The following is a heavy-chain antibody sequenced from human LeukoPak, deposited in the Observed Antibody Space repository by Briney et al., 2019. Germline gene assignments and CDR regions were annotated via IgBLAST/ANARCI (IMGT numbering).Heavy chain of an antibody. CDR3: AREATWGQWYFDH. CDR1: AFTFNNHG. CDR2: IAADGGVK. D-gene: IGHD6-19*01. Sequence: GWSLRLSCVTSAFTFNNHGLHWVRQAPGKGLEWVAVIAADGGVKHYADSVKGRFTLSRDNSKNTLYLQMNSLSVEDTAVYYCAREATWGQWYFDHWGQRTPVTVSS. J-gene: IGHJ4*02. V-gene: IGHV3-30*03.